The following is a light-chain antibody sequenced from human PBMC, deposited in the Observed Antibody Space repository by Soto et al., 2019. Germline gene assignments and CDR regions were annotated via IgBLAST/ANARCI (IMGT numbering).Light chain of an antibody. Sequence: LTQPASVSASPGQSITIPCTGTSSDVGSYNLVSWFQQHPGKVPKLLIYEGTKRPSGLSDRFSGSKSGTTASLTISGLQAEDEAHYYCYSYAGENLYVFGTGPKVTVL. J-gene: IGLJ1*01. V-gene: IGLV2-23*01. CDR2: EGT. CDR1: SSDVGSYNL. CDR3: YSYAGENLYV.